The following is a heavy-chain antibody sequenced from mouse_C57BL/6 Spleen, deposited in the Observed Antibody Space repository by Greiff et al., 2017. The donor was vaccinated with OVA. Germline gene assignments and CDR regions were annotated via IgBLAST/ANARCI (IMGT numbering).Heavy chain of an antibody. CDR3: ARGESYGRGAWFAY. D-gene: IGHD1-1*01. V-gene: IGHV1-18*01. CDR2: INPNNGGT. Sequence: EVQLQQSGPELVKPGASVKIPCKASGYTFTDYNMDWVKQSHGKSLEWIGDINPNNGGTIYNQKFKGKATLTVDKSSSTAYMELRSLTSADTAVYYCARGESYGRGAWFAYWGQGTLVTVSA. J-gene: IGHJ3*01. CDR1: GYTFTDYN.